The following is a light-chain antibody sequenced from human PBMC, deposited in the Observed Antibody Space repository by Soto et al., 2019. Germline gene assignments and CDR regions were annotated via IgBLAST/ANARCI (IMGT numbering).Light chain of an antibody. Sequence: EIVLTQSPATLSLSPGERATLSCRASQSFSTSYLAWYQQKPGQAPRLLIFAASSRASGIPDRFSGSGSGTDFTLTISSLEPEDFAVYYCQQRSNWPPLTFGGGTKVDIK. V-gene: IGKV3-11*01. CDR2: AAS. CDR1: QSFSTSY. CDR3: QQRSNWPPLT. J-gene: IGKJ4*01.